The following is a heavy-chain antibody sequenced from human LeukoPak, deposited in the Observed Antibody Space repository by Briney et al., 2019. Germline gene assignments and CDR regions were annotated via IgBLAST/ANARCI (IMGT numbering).Heavy chain of an antibody. D-gene: IGHD6-13*01. Sequence: GGSLRLSCAASGFTFSSYGMHWVRQAPGKGLEWVAVIWYDGSNKYYADSVKGRFTISRDNSKNTLYLQMNSLRAEDTAVYYCARGRRLRDSSSFDYWGQGTLVTVSS. CDR3: ARGRRLRDSSSFDY. V-gene: IGHV3-33*01. J-gene: IGHJ4*02. CDR2: IWYDGSNK. CDR1: GFTFSSYG.